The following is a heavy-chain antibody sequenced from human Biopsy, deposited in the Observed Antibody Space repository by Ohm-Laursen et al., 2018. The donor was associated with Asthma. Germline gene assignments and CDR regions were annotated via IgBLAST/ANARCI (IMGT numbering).Heavy chain of an antibody. V-gene: IGHV4-4*02. CDR3: ARAIGTGDWYFDV. CDR1: GDSISSNSW. J-gene: IGHJ2*01. CDR2: IYYSGST. Sequence: TLSLTCAVPGDSISSNSWWTWVRQSPGRGLEWIGEIYYSGSTNYHPSLKGRVTISVAKSKNQFFLRLTSVTAADTAVYYCARAIGTGDWYFDVWGRGTLVTVSS. D-gene: IGHD1-1*01.